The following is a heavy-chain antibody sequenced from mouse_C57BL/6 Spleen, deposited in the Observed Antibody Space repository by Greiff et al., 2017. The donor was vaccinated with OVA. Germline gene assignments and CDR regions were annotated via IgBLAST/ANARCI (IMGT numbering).Heavy chain of an antibody. CDR1: GYAFTNYL. V-gene: IGHV1-54*01. CDR3: ARKGDY. CDR2: INPGSGGT. Sequence: QVQLKESGAELVRPGTSVKVSCKASGYAFTNYLIEWVKQRPGQGLEWIGVINPGSGGTNYNEKFKGKATLTADKSSSTAYMQLSSLTSEDSAVYFCARKGDYWGQGTTLTVSS. J-gene: IGHJ2*01.